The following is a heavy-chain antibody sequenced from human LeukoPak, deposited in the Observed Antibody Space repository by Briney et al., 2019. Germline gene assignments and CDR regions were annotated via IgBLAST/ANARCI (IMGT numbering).Heavy chain of an antibody. CDR2: ISSSSTYI. CDR3: ARPETQYSSGLDGFDI. V-gene: IGHV3-21*01. CDR1: GFTFSSYS. D-gene: IGHD6-19*01. Sequence: GGSLRLSCAASGFTFSSYSMNWVRQAPGKGLEWVSSISSSSTYIYYADSVKGRFTISRDNAKNSLYLQMNSLRTEDTAVYYCARPETQYSSGLDGFDIWGQGTMVTVSS. J-gene: IGHJ3*02.